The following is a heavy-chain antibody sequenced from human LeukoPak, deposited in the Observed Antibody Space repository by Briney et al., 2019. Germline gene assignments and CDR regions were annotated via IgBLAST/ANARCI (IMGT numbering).Heavy chain of an antibody. J-gene: IGHJ4*02. CDR1: GFTFDDYA. CDR3: AKGFDYGDHNVVDY. D-gene: IGHD4-17*01. CDR2: ISWNSGSI. Sequence: PGGSLRLSCAASGFTFDDYAMHWVRQAPGKGLEWVSGISWNSGSIGYADSVKGRFTISRDNAKNSLYLQMNSLRAEDTALYYCAKGFDYGDHNVVDYWGQGTLVTVSS. V-gene: IGHV3-9*01.